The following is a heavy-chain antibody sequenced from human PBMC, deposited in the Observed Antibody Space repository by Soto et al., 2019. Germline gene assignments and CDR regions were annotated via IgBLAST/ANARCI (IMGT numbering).Heavy chain of an antibody. CDR3: ARRYGGNFDY. D-gene: IGHD3-16*01. J-gene: IGHJ4*02. CDR2: IYYSGGT. Sequence: SETLSLTCTVSGGSISSYYWSWIRQPPGKGLEWIGYIYYSGGTNYNPSLKSRGTISVDTSKNQFSLKLSSVTAADTAVYYCARRYGGNFDYWGQGTLVTVS. V-gene: IGHV4-59*01. CDR1: GGSISSYY.